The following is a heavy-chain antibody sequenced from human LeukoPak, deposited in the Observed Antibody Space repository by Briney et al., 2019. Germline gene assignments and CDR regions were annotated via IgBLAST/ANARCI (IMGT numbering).Heavy chain of an antibody. Sequence: GRSLRLSCAASGLTFSSHGMHWVRQAPGKGLEWVAIIWSDGNNKYYADSVKGRFTISRDNPKNTVYLQMNNLRVEDTAVYFCANSYGSEVLGAFNYWGQGSLVTVSS. J-gene: IGHJ4*02. CDR1: GLTFSSHG. V-gene: IGHV3-33*06. D-gene: IGHD3-10*01. CDR3: ANSYGSEVLGAFNY. CDR2: IWSDGNNK.